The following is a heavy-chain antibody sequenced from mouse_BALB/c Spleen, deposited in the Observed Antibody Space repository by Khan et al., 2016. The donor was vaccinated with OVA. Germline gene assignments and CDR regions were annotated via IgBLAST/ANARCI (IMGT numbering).Heavy chain of an antibody. CDR2: INTETGEP. CDR1: GYTFTDYS. D-gene: IGHD2-14*01. V-gene: IGHV9-2-1*01. J-gene: IGHJ2*01. Sequence: QIQLVQSGPELKKPGETVKISCKASGYTFTDYSMHWVKQAPGKGLKWMGWINTETGEPTYADDFKGRFAFSLENSASTAYLQINNLKNEDTATCFCARDRYDYFDFRGQGTTLPVSS. CDR3: ARDRYDYFDF.